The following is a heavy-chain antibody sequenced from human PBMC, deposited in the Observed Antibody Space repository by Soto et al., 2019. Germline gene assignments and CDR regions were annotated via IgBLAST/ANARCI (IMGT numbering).Heavy chain of an antibody. CDR2: IIPIFGTA. Sequence: SVKVSCKASGGTFSSYAISWVRQAPGQGLEWMGGIIPIFGTANYAQKFQGRVTITADESTSTAYMELSSLRSEDTAVYYCARDVVVTASYNWFDPWGQGTLVTVSS. D-gene: IGHD2-21*02. V-gene: IGHV1-69*13. CDR3: ARDVVVTASYNWFDP. J-gene: IGHJ5*02. CDR1: GGTFSSYA.